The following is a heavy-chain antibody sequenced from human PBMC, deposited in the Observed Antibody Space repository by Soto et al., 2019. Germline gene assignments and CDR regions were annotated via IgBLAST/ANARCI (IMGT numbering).Heavy chain of an antibody. CDR2: NYYSGTT. D-gene: IGHD5-12*01. J-gene: IGHJ4*02. CDR1: GVSISSYY. CDR3: VRPEYIGYVHAIDH. Sequence: SETLSLTCAVSGVSISSYYWSWIRQPPGKGLEWIGYNYYSGTTNYNPSLKSRVTISVDTSKNQFFLRLTSVTAADTAVYYCVRPEYIGYVHAIDHWGPGTLVTVSA. V-gene: IGHV4-59*01.